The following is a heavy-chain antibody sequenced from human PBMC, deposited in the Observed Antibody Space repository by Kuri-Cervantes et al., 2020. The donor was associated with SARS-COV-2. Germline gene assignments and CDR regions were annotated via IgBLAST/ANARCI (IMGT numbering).Heavy chain of an antibody. CDR1: GFTFSSYG. V-gene: IGHV3-30*03. CDR2: ISKDGSDK. J-gene: IGHJ2*01. Sequence: GGSLRLSCAASGFTFSSYGMHWVRQAPGKGLEWVAVISKDGSDKYYAESVKGRFTISRDNSKTTLNLQMNSLRAEDTAVYYCARALGGAAAGYWYFDLWGRGTLVTVSS. CDR3: ARALGGAAAGYWYFDL. D-gene: IGHD6-13*01.